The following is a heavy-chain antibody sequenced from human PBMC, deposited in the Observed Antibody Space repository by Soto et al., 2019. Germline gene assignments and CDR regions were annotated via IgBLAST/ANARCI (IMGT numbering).Heavy chain of an antibody. CDR1: GGSISSYY. CDR3: AREGPVVPAAIRDTRYYYYYGMDV. V-gene: IGHV4-4*07. CDR2: IYTSGST. D-gene: IGHD2-2*02. Sequence: QVQLQESGPGLVKPSETLSLTCTVSGGSISSYYWSWIRQPAGKGLEWIGRIYTSGSTNYNPSLKSRVTMSVDTSKNQFSLKLSSVTAADTAVYYCAREGPVVPAAIRDTRYYYYYGMDVWGQGTTVTVSS. J-gene: IGHJ6*02.